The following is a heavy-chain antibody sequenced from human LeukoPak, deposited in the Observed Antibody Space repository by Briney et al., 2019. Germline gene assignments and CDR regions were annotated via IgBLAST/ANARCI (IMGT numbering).Heavy chain of an antibody. CDR3: ARGGSVSHAVAGPFDY. V-gene: IGHV1-2*02. Sequence: ASVKVSCKASGYTFTGYYMHWVRQAPGQGLEWMGWINPNSGGTNYAQKFQGRVTMTRDTSISTAYMELSRLRSDDTAVYYCARGGSVSHAVAGPFDYWDQGTLVTVSS. J-gene: IGHJ4*02. CDR1: GYTFTGYY. CDR2: INPNSGGT. D-gene: IGHD6-19*01.